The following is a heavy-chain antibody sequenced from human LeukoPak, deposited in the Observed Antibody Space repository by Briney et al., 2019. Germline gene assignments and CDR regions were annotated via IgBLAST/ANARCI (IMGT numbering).Heavy chain of an antibody. V-gene: IGHV1-8*01. CDR2: MNPNSGNT. Sequence: GASVKVSCKASGYTFTSYDINWVRQATGQGLEWMGWMNPNSGNTGYAQKFQGRVTMTRNTSISTAYMELSSLRSEDTAVYYCARVEDYYGSGSPPAEYFQHWGQGTLVTVSS. D-gene: IGHD3-10*01. J-gene: IGHJ1*01. CDR1: GYTFTSYD. CDR3: ARVEDYYGSGSPPAEYFQH.